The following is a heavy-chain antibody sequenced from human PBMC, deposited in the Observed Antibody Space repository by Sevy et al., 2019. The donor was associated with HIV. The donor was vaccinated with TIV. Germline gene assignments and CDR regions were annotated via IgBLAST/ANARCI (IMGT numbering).Heavy chain of an antibody. Sequence: GGSLRLSCAASGFTVSSNYMSWVRQAPGKGLEWVSDIYSGGSTYYADSVKGRFIISRHNSKNTLYLQMNSLRAEDTAVYYRARGVYSSSSLLMDVWGKGTTVTVSS. CDR3: ARGVYSSSSLLMDV. V-gene: IGHV3-53*04. D-gene: IGHD6-6*01. CDR2: IYSGGST. J-gene: IGHJ6*03. CDR1: GFTVSSNY.